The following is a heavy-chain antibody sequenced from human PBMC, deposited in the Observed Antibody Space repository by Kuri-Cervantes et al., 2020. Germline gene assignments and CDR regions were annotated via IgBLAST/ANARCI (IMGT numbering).Heavy chain of an antibody. CDR2: IKQDGSEK. D-gene: IGHD2-2*01. CDR1: GFTFSSYW. Sequence: GESLKISCAASGFTFSSYWMSWVRQAPGKGLEWVANIKQDGSEKYYVDSVKGRFTISRDNAKNSLYLQMNSLRAEDTAVYYCARDSRIYSSRRNWFDSWGQGTLVTVSS. J-gene: IGHJ5*01. V-gene: IGHV3-7*01. CDR3: ARDSRIYSSRRNWFDS.